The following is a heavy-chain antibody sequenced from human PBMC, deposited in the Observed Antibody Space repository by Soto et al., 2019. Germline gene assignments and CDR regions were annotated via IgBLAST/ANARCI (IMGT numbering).Heavy chain of an antibody. Sequence: SVKVSCKASGGTFSSYAISWVRQAPGQGLEWMGGIIPIFGTANYAQKFQGRVTITADESTSTAYMELSSLRSEDTAVYYCARYPMYHCTNGVCYGAFDYWGQGTLVTVSS. D-gene: IGHD2-8*01. V-gene: IGHV1-69*13. CDR1: GGTFSSYA. CDR3: ARYPMYHCTNGVCYGAFDY. CDR2: IIPIFGTA. J-gene: IGHJ4*02.